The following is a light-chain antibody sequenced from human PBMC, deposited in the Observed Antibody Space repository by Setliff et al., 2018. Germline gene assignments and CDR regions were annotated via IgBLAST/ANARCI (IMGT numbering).Light chain of an antibody. CDR2: EVT. V-gene: IGLV2-14*03. CDR3: SSYTVKSTVI. J-gene: IGLJ2*01. Sequence: QSALTQPAAVSGSPGQSITIPCAGTNSDVGGYNYVSWYQQHPNKAPKLMIYEVTKRPSGVSDRFSGSKSGNTASLTISGLQPEDEADYHCSSYTVKSTVIFAGGTKVTVL. CDR1: NSDVGGYNY.